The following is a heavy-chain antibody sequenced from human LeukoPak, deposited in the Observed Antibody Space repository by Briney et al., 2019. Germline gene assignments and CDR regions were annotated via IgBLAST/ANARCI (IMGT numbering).Heavy chain of an antibody. CDR2: IRGNAGTT. CDR3: AKGHGDASGYYYFDS. Sequence: GGTLRLSCAASGFIFSNYGMSWVRQAPGKGLEWVSAIRGNAGTTYYADSVKGRFTIFRDNFKNMLYLQMNSLRVEETAVYYCAKGHGDASGYYYFDSWGQGTLVTVSS. D-gene: IGHD3-22*01. J-gene: IGHJ4*02. V-gene: IGHV3-23*01. CDR1: GFIFSNYG.